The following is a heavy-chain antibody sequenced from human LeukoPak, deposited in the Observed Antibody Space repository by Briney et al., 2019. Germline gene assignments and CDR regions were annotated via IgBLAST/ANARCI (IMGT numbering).Heavy chain of an antibody. Sequence: SETLSLTWTVSGGSISSYYWSWIRQPPGKGLEWIGYIYYSGSTNYNPSHKSRVTISVDMSKNQFSLKLSSVTAADTAVYYCARSEGSGSYYFLGYWGQGTLVTVSS. V-gene: IGHV4-59*01. CDR1: GGSISSYY. J-gene: IGHJ4*02. CDR3: ARSEGSGSYYFLGY. CDR2: IYYSGST. D-gene: IGHD3-10*01.